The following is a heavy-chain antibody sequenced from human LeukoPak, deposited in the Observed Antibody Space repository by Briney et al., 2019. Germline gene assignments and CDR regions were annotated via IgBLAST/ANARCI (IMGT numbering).Heavy chain of an antibody. CDR3: AKGGSITVMVVTPDAFDI. CDR1: GFTFSSYS. Sequence: GGSLRLSCAASGFTFSSYSMNWVRQAPGQGLEWVSYITSSSSTIYYADSVKGRFTISRDNSKNTVYLQMNSLRGDDTAVYYCAKGGSITVMVVTPDAFDIWGQGTMVTVSS. D-gene: IGHD3-22*01. V-gene: IGHV3-48*01. CDR2: ITSSSSTI. J-gene: IGHJ3*02.